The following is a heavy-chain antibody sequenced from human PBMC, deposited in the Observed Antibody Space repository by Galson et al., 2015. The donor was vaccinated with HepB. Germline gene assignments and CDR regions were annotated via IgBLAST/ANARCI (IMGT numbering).Heavy chain of an antibody. Sequence: QSGAEVKKPGESLRISCKGSGYSFTSYWISWVRQMPGKGLEWMGRIDPSDSYINYRPSFQGHVTISADKSISTACLQWSSLKASDTAMYYCARGSSGWYYFDYWGQGTLVTVSS. V-gene: IGHV5-10-1*01. CDR2: IDPSDSYI. CDR1: GYSFTSYW. J-gene: IGHJ4*02. CDR3: ARGSSGWYYFDY. D-gene: IGHD6-19*01.